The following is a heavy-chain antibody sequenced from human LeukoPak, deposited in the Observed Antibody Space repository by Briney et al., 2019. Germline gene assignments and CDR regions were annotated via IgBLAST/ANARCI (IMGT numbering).Heavy chain of an antibody. Sequence: SQTLSLTCAISGDSVSSNSAAWHWIRQSPSRGLEWLGRTYYRSKWYNDYAISVKSRMTINPDTSKNQFSLQLNSVTPEDTAVYYCARGEYSSGFFDYWGQGTLVTVSS. CDR3: ARGEYSSGFFDY. CDR2: TYYRSKWYN. J-gene: IGHJ4*02. CDR1: GDSVSSNSAA. D-gene: IGHD6-19*01. V-gene: IGHV6-1*01.